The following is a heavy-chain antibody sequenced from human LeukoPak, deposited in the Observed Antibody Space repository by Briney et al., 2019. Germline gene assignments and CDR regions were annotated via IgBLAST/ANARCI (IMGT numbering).Heavy chain of an antibody. Sequence: ASVKVSCKASGYIFTSYDINWVRQATGQGLEWMGWMNPNSGNTGYAQKFQGRVTMTRNTSISTAYMELSSLRSEDTAVYYCARGTHCSSTSCYDNWFDPWGQGTLVTVSS. D-gene: IGHD2-2*01. CDR3: ARGTHCSSTSCYDNWFDP. CDR2: MNPNSGNT. CDR1: GYIFTSYD. J-gene: IGHJ5*02. V-gene: IGHV1-8*01.